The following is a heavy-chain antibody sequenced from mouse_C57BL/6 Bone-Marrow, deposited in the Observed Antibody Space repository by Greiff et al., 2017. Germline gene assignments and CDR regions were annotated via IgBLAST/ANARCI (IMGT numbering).Heavy chain of an antibody. J-gene: IGHJ1*03. Sequence: EVKLVESGGGLVQPKGSLKLSCAASGFSFNAYAMNWVRQAPGKGLEWVARIRSKSNNYATYYADSVKGRFTISRDDSERMLYLQMNNLKTEDSAMYNCVRHGYYGSSYGAYIDVWGTRTTVTVSS. CDR2: IRSKSNNYAT. D-gene: IGHD1-1*01. V-gene: IGHV10-1*01. CDR1: GFSFNAYA. CDR3: VRHGYYGSSYGAYIDV.